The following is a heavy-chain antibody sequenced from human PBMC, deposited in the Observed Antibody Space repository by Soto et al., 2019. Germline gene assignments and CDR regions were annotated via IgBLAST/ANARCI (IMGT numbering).Heavy chain of an antibody. J-gene: IGHJ5*02. V-gene: IGHV4-39*01. D-gene: IGHD5-12*01. CDR1: GGSISSSSYY. Sequence: PSETLSLTCTVSGGSISSSSYYWGWIRQPPGKGLEWIGSIYYSGSTYYNPSLKSRVTISVDTSKNQFSLKLSPVTAADTAVYYCARTFTPPKEIVWFDPWGQGTLVTVSS. CDR3: ARTFTPPKEIVWFDP. CDR2: IYYSGST.